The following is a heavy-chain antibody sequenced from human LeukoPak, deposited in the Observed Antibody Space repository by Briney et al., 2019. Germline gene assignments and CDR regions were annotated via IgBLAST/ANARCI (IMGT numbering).Heavy chain of an antibody. CDR2: ISSDGSNT. CDR3: AKRGDGGAWYDY. CDR1: GFTFSTYW. Sequence: GGSLTLSCAVSGFTFSTYWMDCVRQVPGKGLVWVSRISSDGSNTAYADSVKGRFTISRDNAKNTMYLQMSSLRAEDTAVYYCAKRGDGGAWYDYWGQGTLVIVSS. J-gene: IGHJ4*02. V-gene: IGHV3-74*01. D-gene: IGHD6-19*01.